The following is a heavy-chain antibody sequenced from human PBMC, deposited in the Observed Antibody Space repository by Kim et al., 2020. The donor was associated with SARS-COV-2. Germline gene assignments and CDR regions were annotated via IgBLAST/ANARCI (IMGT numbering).Heavy chain of an antibody. CDR3: ARRAVRGVTTYYFDY. CDR2: IYYSGST. V-gene: IGHV4-59*01. J-gene: IGHJ4*02. D-gene: IGHD3-10*01. CDR1: GGSISSYY. Sequence: SETLSLTCTVSGGSISSYYWSWIRQPPGKGLDWIGYIYYSGSTNYNPSLKSRVTISVDTSKNQFSLKLSSVTAADTAVYYCARRAVRGVTTYYFDYWGQGTLVTVSS.